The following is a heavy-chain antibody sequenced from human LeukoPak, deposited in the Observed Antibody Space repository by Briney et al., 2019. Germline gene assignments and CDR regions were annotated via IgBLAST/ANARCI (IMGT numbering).Heavy chain of an antibody. CDR2: IRSSGSPR. CDR1: GFTFSYFW. CDR3: VRDPDALDF. Sequence: GGSLRLSCAASGFTFSYFWMNWVRQAPGKRLEWVSYIRSSGSPRYYADSVKGRFTISRDDAKSSLYLQMDNLRDEDTAVYYCVRDPDALDFWGQGTLVTVSP. V-gene: IGHV3-48*02. J-gene: IGHJ4*02.